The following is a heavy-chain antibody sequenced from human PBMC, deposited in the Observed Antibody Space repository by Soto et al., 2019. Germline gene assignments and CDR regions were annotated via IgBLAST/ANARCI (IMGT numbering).Heavy chain of an antibody. CDR1: GFTFSSYG. V-gene: IGHV3-30*18. Sequence: GGSLSLSCAASGFTFSSYGMHWVRQAPGKGLEWVAVISYDGSNKYYADSVKGRFTISRDNSKNTLYLQMNSLRAEDTAVYYCAKGEGASGYDAYYYYYGMDVWGQGTTVTVSS. J-gene: IGHJ6*02. CDR2: ISYDGSNK. D-gene: IGHD5-12*01. CDR3: AKGEGASGYDAYYYYYGMDV.